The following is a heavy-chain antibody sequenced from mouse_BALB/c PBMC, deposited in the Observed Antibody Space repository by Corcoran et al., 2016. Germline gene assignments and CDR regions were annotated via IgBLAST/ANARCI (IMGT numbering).Heavy chain of an antibody. J-gene: IGHJ4*01. V-gene: IGHV3-6*02. CDR1: GYSITSGYY. CDR3: AVITTTMDY. CDR2: ISYDGSN. Sequence: EVQLQESGPGLVKPSQSLSLTCSVTGYSITSGYYWNWIRQFPGNKLEWMGYISYDGSNNYNPSLKNRISITRDTSKNQFFLKLNSVTTEDTATYYCAVITTTMDYWGQGTSVTVSS. D-gene: IGHD1-2*01.